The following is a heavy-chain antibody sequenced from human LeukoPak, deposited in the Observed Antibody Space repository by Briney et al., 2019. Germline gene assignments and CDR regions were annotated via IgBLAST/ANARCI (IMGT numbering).Heavy chain of an antibody. CDR2: VQYDGNNK. J-gene: IGHJ4*02. V-gene: IGHV3-30*02. Sequence: GGSLRLSCATSGFTFSTYGMHWVRQGPGKGLEWVAFVQYDGNNKYYADSVKGRFTISRDSSMNTVFLQMNRLRAEDTALYYCAKDRLAVSGDFDYWGQGTLVIVSS. D-gene: IGHD6-19*01. CDR3: AKDRLAVSGDFDY. CDR1: GFTFSTYG.